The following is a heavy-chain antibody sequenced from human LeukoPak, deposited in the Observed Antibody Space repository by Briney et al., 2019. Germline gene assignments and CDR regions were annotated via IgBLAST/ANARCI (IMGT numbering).Heavy chain of an antibody. CDR1: GFTFSNFW. J-gene: IGHJ4*02. Sequence: GGSLRLSCAAAGFTFSNFWMSWVRQAPGKGLEWVANIKQDGSEKYYVDSVKGRFTISRDNAKNTLYLQMNSLRAEDTAVYYCARGGTSRYDFIYWGQGTLVPVSS. CDR3: ARGGTSRYDFIY. V-gene: IGHV3-7*01. D-gene: IGHD3-3*01. CDR2: IKQDGSEK.